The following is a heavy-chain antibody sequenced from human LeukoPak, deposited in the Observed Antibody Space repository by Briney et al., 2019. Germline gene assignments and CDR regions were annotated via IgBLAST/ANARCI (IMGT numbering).Heavy chain of an antibody. CDR1: GFTFSTYG. CDR3: AKDSDYGLAFNV. Sequence: GGSLRVSCAASGFTFSTYGMHWVRQAPGKGLEWVAFIRYDGSSKNYADSVKGRFTISRDNSRNTLYLQMNSLRAEDTAVYYCAKDSDYGLAFNVCGQGTMVTVSA. CDR2: IRYDGSSK. J-gene: IGHJ3*01. V-gene: IGHV3-30*02. D-gene: IGHD4-17*01.